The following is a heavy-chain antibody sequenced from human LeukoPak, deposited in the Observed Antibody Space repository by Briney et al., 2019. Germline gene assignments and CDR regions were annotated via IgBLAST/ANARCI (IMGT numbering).Heavy chain of an antibody. V-gene: IGHV1-2*02. D-gene: IGHD1-26*01. CDR1: GYTFTGYD. CDR2: INPNSGGT. J-gene: IGHJ4*02. Sequence: ASVKVSCKASGYTFTGYDMHWVRQAPGQGLEWMGWINPNSGGTNYAQKFQGRVTMTRDTSISTAYMELSRLRSDDTAVYYCARVMWELQPSGDFDYWGQGTLVTVSS. CDR3: ARVMWELQPSGDFDY.